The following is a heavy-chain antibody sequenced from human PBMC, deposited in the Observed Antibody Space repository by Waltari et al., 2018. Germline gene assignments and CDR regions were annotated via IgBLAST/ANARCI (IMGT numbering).Heavy chain of an antibody. CDR1: GFTFSSYA. V-gene: IGHV3-23*01. CDR2: ISGSGGST. J-gene: IGHJ3*02. D-gene: IGHD3-22*01. Sequence: EVQLLESGGGLVQPGGSLRLSCAASGFTFSSYAMSWARQAPGKGLEWVSTISGSGGSTYYADSVKGRFTISRDNSKNTLYLQMSSLRAEDTALYYCAKDYYDNWGAFDIWGQGTMVTVSS. CDR3: AKDYYDNWGAFDI.